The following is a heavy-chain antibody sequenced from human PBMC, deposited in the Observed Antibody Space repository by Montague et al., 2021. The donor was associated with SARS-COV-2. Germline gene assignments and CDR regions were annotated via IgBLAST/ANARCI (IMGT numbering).Heavy chain of an antibody. Sequence: SETLSLTCAVYTDSFSGYYWSWIRQSPGKGLEWIGEITHSGSTNHNPSLQSRVTISVDKSKKQVSLKLRSLTAADTAVYYCARGADYDFWSGFLRYKWFGPWGQGIPVIVSS. J-gene: IGHJ5*02. CDR2: ITHSGST. CDR3: ARGADYDFWSGFLRYKWFGP. D-gene: IGHD3-3*01. V-gene: IGHV4-34*01. CDR1: TDSFSGYY.